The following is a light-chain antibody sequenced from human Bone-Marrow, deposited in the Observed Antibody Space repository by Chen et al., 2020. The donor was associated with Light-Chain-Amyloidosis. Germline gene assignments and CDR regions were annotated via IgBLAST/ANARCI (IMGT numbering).Light chain of an antibody. Sequence: QSALTQPASVSGSPGQSITISCTGTSSDVGGYNFVSWYQQHPGKAPKLMNYDVSNRPSGVSTRFSGSKSGNTASLTISGLQAEDEADYYCSSYTSSSTLEFGGGTKLTVL. CDR3: SSYTSSSTLE. J-gene: IGLJ3*02. V-gene: IGLV2-14*01. CDR1: SSDVGGYNF. CDR2: DVS.